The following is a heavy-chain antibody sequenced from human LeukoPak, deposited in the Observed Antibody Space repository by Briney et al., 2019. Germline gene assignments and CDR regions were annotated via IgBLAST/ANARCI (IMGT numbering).Heavy chain of an antibody. V-gene: IGHV4-30-4*01. CDR2: IYYSGST. D-gene: IGHD5-24*01. CDR3: ARDSRDGYNLGG. Sequence: SETLSLTCTVSGGSISSDDYYWSWIRQPPGKGLEWIGYIYYSGSTYYNPSLKSRVTISVDTFKNQFSLKLSSVTAADTAVYYCARDSRDGYNLGGWGQGTLVTVSS. CDR1: GGSISSDDYY. J-gene: IGHJ4*02.